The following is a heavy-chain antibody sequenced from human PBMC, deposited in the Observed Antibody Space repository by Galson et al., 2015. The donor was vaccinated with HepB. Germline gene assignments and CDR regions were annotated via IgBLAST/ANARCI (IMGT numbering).Heavy chain of an antibody. J-gene: IGHJ4*02. Sequence: SLRLSCAASGFTFSSYGMHWVRQAPGKGLEWVAVISYDGSNKYYADSVKGRFTISRDNSKNTLYLQMNSLRAEDTAVYYCAKGAGEYQLLCRAWGQGTLVTVSS. CDR2: ISYDGSNK. CDR1: GFTFSSYG. CDR3: AKGAGEYQLLCRA. D-gene: IGHD2-2*01. V-gene: IGHV3-30*18.